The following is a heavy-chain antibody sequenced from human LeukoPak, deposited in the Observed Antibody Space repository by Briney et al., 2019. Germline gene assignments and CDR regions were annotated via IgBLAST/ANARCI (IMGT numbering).Heavy chain of an antibody. CDR3: ARLTGYSNYGRFDY. CDR1: GGSFSGYY. J-gene: IGHJ4*02. CDR2: INHSGST. Sequence: SETLSLTCAVYGGSFSGYYWSWIRQPPGKGLEWIGEINHSGSTNYNPSLKSRVTISVGTSKNQFSLKLSSVTAADTAVYYRARLTGYSNYGRFDYWGQGTLVTVSS. V-gene: IGHV4-34*01. D-gene: IGHD4-11*01.